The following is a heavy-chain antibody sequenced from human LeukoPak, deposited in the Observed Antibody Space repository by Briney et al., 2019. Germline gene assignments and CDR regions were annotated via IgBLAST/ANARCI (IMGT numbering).Heavy chain of an antibody. Sequence: ASVKVSCRASGGTFSSYAISWVRQAPGQGLEWMGGIIPIFGTANYAQKFQGRVTITADKSTSTAYMELSSLRSEDTAVYYCARGRGSYPYNWFDPWGQGTLVTVSS. CDR1: GGTFSSYA. CDR2: IIPIFGTA. J-gene: IGHJ5*02. CDR3: ARGRGSYPYNWFDP. D-gene: IGHD1-26*01. V-gene: IGHV1-69*06.